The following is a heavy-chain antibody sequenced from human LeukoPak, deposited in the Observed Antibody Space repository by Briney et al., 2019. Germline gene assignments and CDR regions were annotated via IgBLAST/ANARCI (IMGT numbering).Heavy chain of an antibody. CDR1: GVSISSYY. D-gene: IGHD3-10*01. V-gene: IGHV4-59*01. J-gene: IGHJ5*02. Sequence: SETLSLTCTVSGVSISSYYWSWIRQPPGKGLEWIGYIYYSGSTNYNPSLKSRVTISVDTSKNQFSLKLSSVTAADTAVYYCAREAGGWFGAYNWFDPWGQGTLVTVSS. CDR3: AREAGGWFGAYNWFDP. CDR2: IYYSGST.